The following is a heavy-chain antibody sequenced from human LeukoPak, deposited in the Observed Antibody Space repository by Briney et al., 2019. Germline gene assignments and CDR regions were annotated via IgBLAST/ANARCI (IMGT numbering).Heavy chain of an antibody. D-gene: IGHD3-10*01. CDR1: GGSIINYY. CDR2: IYTSGST. Sequence: PSETLSLTCTVSGGSIINYYWTWIRQPAGKGLEWIGRIYTSGSTNYNPSLGSRVTMSVDTSENQFSLRLNSVTAADTAVYYCARVRSSNFFDAFDIWGQGTMVTVSS. CDR3: ARVRSSNFFDAFDI. J-gene: IGHJ3*02. V-gene: IGHV4-4*07.